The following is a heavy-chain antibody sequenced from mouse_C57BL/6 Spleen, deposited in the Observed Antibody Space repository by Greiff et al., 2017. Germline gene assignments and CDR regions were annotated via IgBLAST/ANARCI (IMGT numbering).Heavy chain of an antibody. CDR3: ARYGNYVWYFDV. J-gene: IGHJ1*03. CDR1: GYAFSSSW. CDR2: IYPGDGDT. D-gene: IGHD2-1*01. Sequence: QVQLQQSGPELVKPGASVKISCKASGYAFSSSWMNWVKQRPGKGLEWIGRIYPGDGDTNYNGKFKGKATLTADKASSTAYMQLSSLTSEDSAVYFCARYGNYVWYFDVWGTGTTVTVSS. V-gene: IGHV1-82*01.